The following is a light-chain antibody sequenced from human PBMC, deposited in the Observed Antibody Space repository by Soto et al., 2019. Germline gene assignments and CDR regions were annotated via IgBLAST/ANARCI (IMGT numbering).Light chain of an antibody. CDR2: EVS. CDR1: SSDIGGYNF. J-gene: IGLJ2*01. Sequence: QSVLTQTASVSGSPGQSITISCTATSSDIGGYNFVSWYQHHPGRGPRLIIYEVSNRPSGGSSRFSGSKSGNTASLTISGLQAEDEAEYHCSSYTTSRSVVFGGGTKLTVL. CDR3: SSYTTSRSVV. V-gene: IGLV2-14*01.